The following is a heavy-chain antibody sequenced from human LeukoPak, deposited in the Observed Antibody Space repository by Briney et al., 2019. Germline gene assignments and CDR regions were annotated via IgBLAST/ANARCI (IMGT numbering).Heavy chain of an antibody. D-gene: IGHD3-10*01. CDR2: IYPGDSDI. CDR3: ARRYYGSGSYYTDY. CDR1: GYSFTSYW. V-gene: IGHV5-51*01. Sequence: GESLKISCKGSGYSFTSYWIGWVRQMPGKGLEWIRIIYPGDSDIGYSPSFQGQVTISADKSISTAYLQWSSLKASDTAMYYCARRYYGSGSYYTDYWGQGTLVTVSS. J-gene: IGHJ4*02.